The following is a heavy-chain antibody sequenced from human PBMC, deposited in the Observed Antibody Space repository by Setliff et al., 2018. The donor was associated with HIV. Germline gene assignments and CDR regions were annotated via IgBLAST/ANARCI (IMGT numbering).Heavy chain of an antibody. Sequence: GGSLRLSCAASGFTFSSYSMNWVRQAPGKGLEWVSSISSSSSYIYYAASVKGRFTISRDNAKNSLYLQMNILRAEDTAVYYCATLPSRDMDVWGQGTTVTVSS. CDR3: ATLPSRDMDV. D-gene: IGHD3-10*01. CDR2: ISSSSSYI. J-gene: IGHJ6*02. V-gene: IGHV3-21*01. CDR1: GFTFSSYS.